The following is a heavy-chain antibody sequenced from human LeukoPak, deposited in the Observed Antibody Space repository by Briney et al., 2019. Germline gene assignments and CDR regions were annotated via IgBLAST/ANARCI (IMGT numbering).Heavy chain of an antibody. V-gene: IGHV3-73*01. CDR3: TRHPPRDSGYYPT. Sequence: PGGSLRLSCAASGFTFSGSAMHWVRQASGKGLEWVGRIRSKANSYATAYAASVKGRFIISRDDSKNTAYLQMNSLKTEDTAVYYCTRHPPRDSGYYPTWGQGTLVTVSS. CDR2: IRSKANSYAT. J-gene: IGHJ4*02. D-gene: IGHD3-22*01. CDR1: GFTFSGSA.